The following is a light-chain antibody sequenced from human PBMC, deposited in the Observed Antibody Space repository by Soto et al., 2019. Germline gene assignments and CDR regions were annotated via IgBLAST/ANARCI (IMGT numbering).Light chain of an antibody. CDR3: QHYNDWPPGT. CDR2: KAS. V-gene: IGKV1-5*03. CDR1: QNINGW. J-gene: IGKJ1*01. Sequence: DIQMTHSPSTLSASVGDRVTITCRASQNINGWLAWYQQKPGKAPKVLIYKASSLESGVPSRFSGSGSGTEFTLTISSLQSEDFAVYYCQHYNDWPPGTFGQGTKVDIK.